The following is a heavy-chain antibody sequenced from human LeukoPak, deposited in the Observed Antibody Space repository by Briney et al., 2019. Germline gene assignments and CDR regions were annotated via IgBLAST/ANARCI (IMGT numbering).Heavy chain of an antibody. J-gene: IGHJ4*02. CDR2: INHSGST. Sequence: SETLSLTCAVYGGSFSGYYWSWIRQPPGKGLEWIGEINHSGSTNYNPSLKSRVTISVDTSKNQFSLKLSSVTAADTAVYYCARAGYSSSLMEGYFDYWGQGTLVTVSS. CDR3: ARAGYSSSLMEGYFDY. CDR1: GGSFSGYY. V-gene: IGHV4-34*01. D-gene: IGHD6-6*01.